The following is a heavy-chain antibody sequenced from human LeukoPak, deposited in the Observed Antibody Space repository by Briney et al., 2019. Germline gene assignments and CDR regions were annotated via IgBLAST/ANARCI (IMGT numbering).Heavy chain of an antibody. CDR2: ISAYNGNT. D-gene: IGHD2-2*01. CDR1: GYTFTSYG. J-gene: IGHJ4*02. CDR3: ARDQDCSSTSCYTYYFDY. Sequence: GASVKVSCKDSGYTFTSYGISWVRQAPGQGLEWMGWISAYNGNTNYAQKLQGRVTMTTDTSTSTAYMELRSPRSDDTAVYYCARDQDCSSTSCYTYYFDYWGQGTLVTVSS. V-gene: IGHV1-18*01.